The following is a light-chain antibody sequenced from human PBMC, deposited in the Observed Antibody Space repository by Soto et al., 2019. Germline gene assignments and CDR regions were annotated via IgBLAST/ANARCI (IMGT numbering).Light chain of an antibody. Sequence: EIVLTQSPGTLSLSPGEVVTLSCRASQSVRRSFLAWYQQKHGQPPRLLIYHASSRATGIPDRFSGSGSGTDFTLTISRLEPEDLAVYYCQQYGTSPQPFGQGTKLDI. CDR1: QSVRRSF. CDR3: QQYGTSPQP. CDR2: HAS. J-gene: IGKJ2*01. V-gene: IGKV3-20*01.